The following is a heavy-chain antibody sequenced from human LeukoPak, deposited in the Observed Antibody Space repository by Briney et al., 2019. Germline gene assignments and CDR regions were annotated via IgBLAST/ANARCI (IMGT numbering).Heavy chain of an antibody. CDR3: ARAHNWKYGTFDY. V-gene: IGHV3-21*01. J-gene: IGHJ4*02. D-gene: IGHD1-7*01. Sequence: PGGSLRLSCAASGFTVSSNYMTWVRQAPGKGLEWVSCISSSSSYIYYADSVKGRFTISRDNAKNSLYLQMNSLRVEDTAVYYCARAHNWKYGTFDYWGQGTLVTVSS. CDR1: GFTVSSNY. CDR2: ISSSSSYI.